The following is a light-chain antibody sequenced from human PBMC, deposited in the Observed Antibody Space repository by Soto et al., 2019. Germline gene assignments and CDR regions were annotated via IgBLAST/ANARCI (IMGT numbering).Light chain of an antibody. CDR1: SSDVGGYNY. V-gene: IGLV2-14*01. Sequence: QSVLTQPASVSGSPGQSITISCTGSSSDVGGYNYVSWYQQHPGKAPKLIIYDVSDRPSGVSNRFSGSKSDNTASLTISGLQAEDEADYYCSSYTSSTTPVVFGGGTKLTVL. CDR3: SSYTSSTTPVV. CDR2: DVS. J-gene: IGLJ2*01.